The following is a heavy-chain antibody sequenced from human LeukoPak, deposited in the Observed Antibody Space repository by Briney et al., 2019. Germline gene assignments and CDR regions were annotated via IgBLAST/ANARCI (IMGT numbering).Heavy chain of an antibody. D-gene: IGHD3-10*01. V-gene: IGHV3-23*01. Sequence: GGSLRLSCAASGFTFSSYAMSWVRQAPGKGLEWVSAISGSGGSTYYADSVKGRFTISRHNSKNTLYLQMNSLRAEDTAVYYCASSGSGSYYKSALDYWGQGTLVTVSS. CDR3: ASSGSGSYYKSALDY. CDR1: GFTFSSYA. J-gene: IGHJ4*02. CDR2: ISGSGGST.